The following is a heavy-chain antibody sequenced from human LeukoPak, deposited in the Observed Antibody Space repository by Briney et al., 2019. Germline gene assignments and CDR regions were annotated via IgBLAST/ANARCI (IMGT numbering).Heavy chain of an antibody. CDR2: IRYDGSNK. CDR3: AKPTPRITIFGVVPDYYMDV. V-gene: IGHV3-30*02. CDR1: GFTFSSYG. Sequence: GGSLRLSCAASGFTFSSYGMHWVRQAPGKGLEWVAFIRYDGSNKYYADSVKGRFTISRDNSKNTLYLQMNSLRAEDTAVYCCAKPTPRITIFGVVPDYYMDVWGKGTTVTVSS. J-gene: IGHJ6*03. D-gene: IGHD3-3*01.